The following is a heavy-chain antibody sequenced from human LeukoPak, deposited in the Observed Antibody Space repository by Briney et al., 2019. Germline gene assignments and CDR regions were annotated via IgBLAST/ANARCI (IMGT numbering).Heavy chain of an antibody. Sequence: SQTLSLTCAVSGYSLSSGYYWGGSRQPPGKGLEGIGSIYHRGSTYYNPSLKRRVTISVDTSTNPFSLQLSSLTAADTAVYYCARTPITMVRGLSDAFDIWGQGTMVTASS. CDR1: GYSLSSGYY. CDR3: ARTPITMVRGLSDAFDI. V-gene: IGHV4-38-2*01. D-gene: IGHD3-10*01. J-gene: IGHJ3*02. CDR2: IYHRGST.